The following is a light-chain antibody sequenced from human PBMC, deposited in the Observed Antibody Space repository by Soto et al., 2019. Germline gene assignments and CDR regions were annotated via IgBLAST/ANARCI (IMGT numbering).Light chain of an antibody. CDR1: QGISNY. CDR3: QKYNSAPRT. CDR2: AAS. V-gene: IGKV1-27*01. J-gene: IGKJ1*01. Sequence: DIQMTQSPSSLSASVGDRVTITCRASQGISNYLAWYQQKPGKVPKLQIYAASTLQSGVTSRFSGSVSGTDFTLTISSLQHEAVATYYCQKYNSAPRTFGQGTKVEFK.